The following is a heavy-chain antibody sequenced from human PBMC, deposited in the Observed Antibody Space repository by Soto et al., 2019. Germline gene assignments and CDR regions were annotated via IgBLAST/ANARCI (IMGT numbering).Heavy chain of an antibody. CDR1: VDTFTFYG. CDR3: ARDQSHVFPARHYYDSNGPRD. CDR2: ISAYNGYT. V-gene: IGHV1-18*04. Sequence: VRVSYQAAVDTFTFYGSPCVRQAPRQGLEWMGWISAYNGYTNYAQKLQGRVTMTTDTSTSTAYMELRNLRSDDTAMYYCARDQSHVFPARHYYDSNGPRDWGQGTLVSVSS. D-gene: IGHD3-22*01. J-gene: IGHJ4*02.